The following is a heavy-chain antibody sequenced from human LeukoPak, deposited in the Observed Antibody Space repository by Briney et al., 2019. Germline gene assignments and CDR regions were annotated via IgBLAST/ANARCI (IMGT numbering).Heavy chain of an antibody. CDR1: GFTFSSYA. V-gene: IGHV3-23*01. CDR2: ISGSGGST. Sequence: TGGSLRLSCAASGFTFSSYAMSWVRQAPGKGLEWVSAISGSGGSTYYADSVKGRYTISRDNSKNTLYLQMNSLRAEDTAVYYCAKIRGYSYGRTIDYWGQGTLVTVSS. CDR3: AKIRGYSYGRTIDY. D-gene: IGHD5-18*01. J-gene: IGHJ4*02.